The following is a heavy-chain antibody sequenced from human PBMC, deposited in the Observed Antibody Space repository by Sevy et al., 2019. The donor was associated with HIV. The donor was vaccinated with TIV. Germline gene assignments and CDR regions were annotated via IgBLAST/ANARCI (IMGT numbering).Heavy chain of an antibody. CDR2: IHHSGST. CDR3: AREAMVQGITWFDP. V-gene: IGHV4-30-2*01. Sequence: SETLSLTCAVSGGSISSGGYSWSWIRQPPGKGLEWIGYIHHSGSTYYNPSLKSRVTISVDRSKNQFSLKLNSVTAADTAVYYCAREAMVQGITWFDPWGQGALVTVSS. CDR1: GGSISSGGYS. J-gene: IGHJ5*02. D-gene: IGHD3-10*01.